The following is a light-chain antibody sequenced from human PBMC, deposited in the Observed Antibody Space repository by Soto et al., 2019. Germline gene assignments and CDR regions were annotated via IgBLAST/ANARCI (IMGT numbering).Light chain of an antibody. J-gene: IGLJ2*01. CDR2: RND. CDR1: NSNMGRNY. Sequence: QPVLTQTPSASGTPGQRVTISCSGSNSNMGRNYVYWYQQVPGTAPKLLMYRNDVRPSGVPDRFTVSKSGTSASLAISGLRSEDEADYYCAVWDNSLNGVAFGGGTKVTVL. V-gene: IGLV1-47*01. CDR3: AVWDNSLNGVA.